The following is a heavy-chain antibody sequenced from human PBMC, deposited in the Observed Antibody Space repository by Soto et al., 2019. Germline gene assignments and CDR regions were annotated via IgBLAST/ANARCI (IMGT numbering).Heavy chain of an antibody. Sequence: QGLLVQSGAEVKQPGASVKVSCKASGYSFTTYGISWVRQAPGQGLEWMGWISGYNGDTNNAQKFQDRVTMTIDRSTTTAYLELRSLTSDDTAVYYCAKNGHPPYYYYGMDVWGPGTTVTVSS. J-gene: IGHJ6*02. CDR1: GYSFTTYG. D-gene: IGHD2-8*01. CDR2: ISGYNGDT. CDR3: AKNGHPPYYYYGMDV. V-gene: IGHV1-18*01.